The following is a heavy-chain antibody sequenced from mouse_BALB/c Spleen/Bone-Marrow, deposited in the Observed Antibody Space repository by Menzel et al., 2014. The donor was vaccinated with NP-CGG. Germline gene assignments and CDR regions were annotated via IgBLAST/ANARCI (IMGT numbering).Heavy chain of an antibody. V-gene: IGHV1-4*02. D-gene: IGHD1-1*01. J-gene: IGHJ2*01. CDR1: GYIFTSYT. CDR2: INPSIGYT. Sequence: VKLVESAAELARPGASVKLSCKASGYIFTSYTIQWIKQRPGQGLEWIGYINPSIGYTEYNQKFKDKTTLTADTSSSTTYMQLSSLTSEDSAVYYCARGGTYYAYFDYWGQGTTLTVSS. CDR3: ARGGTYYAYFDY.